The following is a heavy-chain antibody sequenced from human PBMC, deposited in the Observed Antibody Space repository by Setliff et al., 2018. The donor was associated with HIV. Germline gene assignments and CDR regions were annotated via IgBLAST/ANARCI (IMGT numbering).Heavy chain of an antibody. D-gene: IGHD3-3*01. Sequence: ASVKVSCKASGYTFTDYYFHWVRQAPGQGLEWMGWVNPKFGGTLYAQKFRGSVTMTRDMSINTVYLELSSLSSDDTAVYYCARDLSTHWSGYSLGFWGPGTLVTVSS. V-gene: IGHV1-2*02. CDR2: VNPKFGGT. J-gene: IGHJ4*02. CDR3: ARDLSTHWSGYSLGF. CDR1: GYTFTDYY.